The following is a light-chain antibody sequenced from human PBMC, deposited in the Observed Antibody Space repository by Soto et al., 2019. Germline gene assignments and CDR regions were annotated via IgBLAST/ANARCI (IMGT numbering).Light chain of an antibody. CDR2: GAS. CDR1: QSVSSSY. CDR3: QQYGSTPFT. V-gene: IGKV3-20*01. J-gene: IGKJ4*01. Sequence: EIVLTKSPGTLSLSPWERATLSCRASQSVSSSYLAWYQQKPGQAPRLLIYGASSRATGIPDRFSGSGSGTDFTLTISRLEPEDFAVYYCQQYGSTPFTFGGGTKVEIK.